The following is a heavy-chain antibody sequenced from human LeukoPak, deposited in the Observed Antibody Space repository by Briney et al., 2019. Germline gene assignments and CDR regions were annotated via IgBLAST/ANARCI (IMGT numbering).Heavy chain of an antibody. J-gene: IGHJ4*02. V-gene: IGHV3-74*01. CDR2: INSDGSST. CDR3: ASGSYYNDY. CDR1: GLTFSKYW. D-gene: IGHD1-26*01. Sequence: PGGSLRLSCAASGLTFSKYWMHWVRQAPGKGLVWFSHINSDGSSTAYADSVKGRFTISRDNAKNTLYLQMNSLRADDTAVYYCASGSYYNDYWGQGTLVTVSS.